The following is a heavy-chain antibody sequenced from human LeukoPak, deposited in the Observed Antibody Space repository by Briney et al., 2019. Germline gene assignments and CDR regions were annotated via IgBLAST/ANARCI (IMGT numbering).Heavy chain of an antibody. CDR2: ISSSSSYI. V-gene: IGHV3-21*01. J-gene: IGHJ4*02. Sequence: GGSLRLSCAASGFTFSSYSMNWVRQAPGKELEWVSSISSSSSYIYYADSVKGRFTISRDNAKNSLYLQMNSLRAEDTAVYYCARDRHDSSGYYYPRYYFDYWGQGTLVTVSS. CDR1: GFTFSSYS. CDR3: ARDRHDSSGYYYPRYYFDY. D-gene: IGHD3-22*01.